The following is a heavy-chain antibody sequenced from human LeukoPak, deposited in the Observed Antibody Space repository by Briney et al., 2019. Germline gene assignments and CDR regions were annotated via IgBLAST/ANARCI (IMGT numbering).Heavy chain of an antibody. CDR1: GGSISSYY. CDR3: ARGRAVAGTRRSVGSDY. Sequence: SETLSLTCTVSGGSISSYYWSWIRQPPGKGLEWIGYIYYSGSTYYNPSLKSRVTISVDTSKNQFSLKLSSVTAADTAVYYCARGRAVAGTRRSVGSDYWGQGTLVTVSS. D-gene: IGHD6-19*01. CDR2: IYYSGST. J-gene: IGHJ4*02. V-gene: IGHV4-59*01.